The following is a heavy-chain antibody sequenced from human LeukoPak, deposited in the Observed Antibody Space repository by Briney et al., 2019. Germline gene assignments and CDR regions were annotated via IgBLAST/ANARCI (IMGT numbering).Heavy chain of an antibody. V-gene: IGHV3-30-3*01. CDR3: ARGYDILTGYYGDHFDY. CDR2: ISYDGSNK. D-gene: IGHD3-9*01. J-gene: IGHJ4*02. Sequence: PGGSLRLSCAASGFTFSSYAMHWVRQAPGKGLEWVAVISYDGSNKYYADSVKGRFTISRDNSKNTLYLQMNSLRAEDTAVYYCARGYDILTGYYGDHFDYWGQGTLVTVSS. CDR1: GFTFSSYA.